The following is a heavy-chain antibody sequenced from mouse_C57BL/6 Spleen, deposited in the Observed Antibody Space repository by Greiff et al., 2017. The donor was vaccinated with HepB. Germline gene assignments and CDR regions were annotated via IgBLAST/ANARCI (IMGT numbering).Heavy chain of an antibody. D-gene: IGHD6-1*01. CDR1: GFTFSDYG. CDR2: ISSGSSTI. J-gene: IGHJ4*01. Sequence: DVQLVESGGGLVKPGGSLKLSCAASGFTFSDYGMHWVRQAPEKGLEWVAYISSGSSTIYYADTVKGRFTISRDNAKNTLFLQMTSLRSEDTAMYYCARAATDAMDYWGQGTSVTVSS. V-gene: IGHV5-17*01. CDR3: ARAATDAMDY.